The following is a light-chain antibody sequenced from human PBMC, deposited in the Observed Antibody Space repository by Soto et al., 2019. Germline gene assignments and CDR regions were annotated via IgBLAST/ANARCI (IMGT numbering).Light chain of an antibody. J-gene: IGKJ1*01. CDR3: MQGTHWPWT. CDR2: KVS. CDR1: QSLVYSDGNTY. Sequence: DVVMTQSPLSLPVTLGQPASMSCRSSQSLVYSDGNTYLSWFQQRPGQSPRRLMYKVSNRDSGVPDRFSGSVSGTDFTLKISRVEAEDVGVYYCMQGTHWPWTFGQGTKVEIK. V-gene: IGKV2-30*01.